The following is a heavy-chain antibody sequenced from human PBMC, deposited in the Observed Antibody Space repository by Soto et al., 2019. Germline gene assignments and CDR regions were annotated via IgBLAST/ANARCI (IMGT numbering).Heavy chain of an antibody. D-gene: IGHD6-19*01. Sequence: GASVKVSCKASGGTFSSYTISWVRQAPGQGLEWMGRIIPILGIANYAQKFQGRVTITRDTSASTAYMELSSLRSEDTAVYYCARAVAVAADFDYWGQGTLVTVSS. V-gene: IGHV1-69*02. CDR2: IIPILGIA. CDR1: GGTFSSYT. CDR3: ARAVAVAADFDY. J-gene: IGHJ4*02.